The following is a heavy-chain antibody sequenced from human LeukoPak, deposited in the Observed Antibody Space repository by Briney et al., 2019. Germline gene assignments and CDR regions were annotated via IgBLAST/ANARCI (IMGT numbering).Heavy chain of an antibody. J-gene: IGHJ4*02. CDR2: MYYSGST. CDR3: ARGHNARFLEWLDY. D-gene: IGHD3-3*01. CDR1: GGSISSSSYY. Sequence: KPSETLSLTCTVSGGSISSSSYYWGWIRQPPGKGLEWIGSMYYSGSTYYNPSLKSRVTISVDTSKNQFSLKLSSVTAADTAVYYCARGHNARFLEWLDYWGQGTLVTVSS. V-gene: IGHV4-39*02.